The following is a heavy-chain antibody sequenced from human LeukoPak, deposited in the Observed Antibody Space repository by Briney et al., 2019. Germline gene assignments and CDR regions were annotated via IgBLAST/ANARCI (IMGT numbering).Heavy chain of an antibody. Sequence: GGSLRLSCAASGFTFRSYWMSWVRQAPGKGLEWVASIKEDGSEKYYVDSVKGRFTISRDNAKNSLYLQMNSLRAEDTAVFYCASSGYYFGYESHFAYWGQGTLVTVSS. D-gene: IGHD3-22*01. V-gene: IGHV3-7*01. CDR1: GFTFRSYW. J-gene: IGHJ4*02. CDR3: ASSGYYFGYESHFAY. CDR2: IKEDGSEK.